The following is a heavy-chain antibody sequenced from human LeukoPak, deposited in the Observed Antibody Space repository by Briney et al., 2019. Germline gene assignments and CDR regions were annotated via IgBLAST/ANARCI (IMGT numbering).Heavy chain of an antibody. J-gene: IGHJ6*04. V-gene: IGHV4-4*07. Sequence: MPSETLSLTCTVSGDSSSNYYWSWIRQAAGKGREGIGRINTSGNTNYNPSLKSRVTMSLDTSKNQFSRKVSSGTVADTAVFYCARERLGFPLDVWGKGTTVTVSS. CDR3: ARERLGFPLDV. D-gene: IGHD5-12*01. CDR2: INTSGNT. CDR1: GDSSSNYY.